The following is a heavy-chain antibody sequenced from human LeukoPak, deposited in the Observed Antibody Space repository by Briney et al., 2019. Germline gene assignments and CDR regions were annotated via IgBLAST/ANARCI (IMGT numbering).Heavy chain of an antibody. CDR1: GFTFSNYA. CDR3: ATPSGSYREAFDI. V-gene: IGHV3-23*01. J-gene: IGHJ3*02. Sequence: GGSLRLSCAASGFTFSNYAMSWVRQAPGKGLEWGSTISGSGGSTSYADFVKGRFTISRDNSNDTLYLQMNSLRAEDTAVYYCATPSGSYREAFDIWGQGTMVTVSS. CDR2: ISGSGGST. D-gene: IGHD1-26*01.